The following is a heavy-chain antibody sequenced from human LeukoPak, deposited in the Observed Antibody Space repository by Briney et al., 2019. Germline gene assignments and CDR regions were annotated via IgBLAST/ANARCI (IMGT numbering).Heavy chain of an antibody. J-gene: IGHJ3*02. V-gene: IGHV3-30*02. D-gene: IGHD3-3*01. CDR1: GFTFSSYG. CDR2: IRYDGSKR. Sequence: GGSLRLSCAASGFTFSSYGMHWVRQAPGKGLEWVAFIRYDGSKRTYVDSVRGRSTISRDHSKNKLYLEMNSLRPEDTGVYYCARRFAIFGVGDAFDIWGQGTVVTVSS. CDR3: ARRFAIFGVGDAFDI.